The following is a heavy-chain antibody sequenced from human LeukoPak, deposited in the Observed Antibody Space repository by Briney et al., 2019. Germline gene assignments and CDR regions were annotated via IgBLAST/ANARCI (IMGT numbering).Heavy chain of an antibody. CDR2: ISASGGSA. D-gene: IGHD4-17*01. CDR3: AKDYTVTTRGYFEW. J-gene: IGHJ4*02. V-gene: IGHV3-23*01. Sequence: GGSLRLSCAASGFTFSSYAMSWVRQAPGKGLEGVSVISASGGSAYYTDSVKGRFTISRDDSKDTLYLQMNSLRAEDTAVYYCAKDYTVTTRGYFEWWGQETLVTVSS. CDR1: GFTFSSYA.